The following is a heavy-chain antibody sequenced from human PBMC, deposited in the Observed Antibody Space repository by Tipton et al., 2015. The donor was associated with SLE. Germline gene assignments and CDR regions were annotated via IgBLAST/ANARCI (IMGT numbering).Heavy chain of an antibody. V-gene: IGHV4-38-2*01. CDR3: ARGHSSSARYFVY. Sequence: TLSLTCAVSGYSISSGYYWGWIRQPPGKGLEWIGSIYHSGSTYYNPSLKSRVTIPVDTSKNQFSLKLSSVTAADTAVYYCARGHSSSARYFVYWGQGTLVTVSS. J-gene: IGHJ4*02. CDR1: GYSISSGYY. CDR2: IYHSGST. D-gene: IGHD6-6*01.